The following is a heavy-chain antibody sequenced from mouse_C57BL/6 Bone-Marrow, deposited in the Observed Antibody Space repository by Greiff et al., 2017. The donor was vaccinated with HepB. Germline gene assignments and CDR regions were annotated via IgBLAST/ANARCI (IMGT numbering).Heavy chain of an antibody. Sequence: QVQLKQSGPELVKPGASVKISCKASGYAFRSSWMNWVQQRPGKGLECIGRIYPGDGDTNYNGKFKGKATLTADKSSSTAYMQLSSMTSEDSAVYFCASYYYGSSLYAMDYWGQGTSVTVSS. V-gene: IGHV1-82*01. CDR1: GYAFRSSW. D-gene: IGHD1-1*01. CDR3: ASYYYGSSLYAMDY. J-gene: IGHJ4*01. CDR2: IYPGDGDT.